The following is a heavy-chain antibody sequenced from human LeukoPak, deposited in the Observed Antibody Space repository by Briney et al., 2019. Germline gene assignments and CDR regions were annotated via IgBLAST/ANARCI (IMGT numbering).Heavy chain of an antibody. D-gene: IGHD4-11*01. CDR3: ARLRDYSASWRGSASRY. CDR1: GYTFGGYY. J-gene: IGHJ4*02. Sequence: GASVKVSRKTSGYTFGGYYIQWVRHAPGQGLEWMGWINPKSGATKYAQKFQGGVTLTRDTSINTAYMELSSININDTAVYYCARLRDYSASWRGSASRYWGQGTLVTVSS. V-gene: IGHV1-2*02. CDR2: INPKSGAT.